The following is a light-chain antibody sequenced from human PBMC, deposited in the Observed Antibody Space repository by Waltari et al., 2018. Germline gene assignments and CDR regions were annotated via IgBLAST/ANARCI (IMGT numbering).Light chain of an antibody. Sequence: EIVMTQSPATLSVSPGESATLSCRASQSIRNTLAWYQQKPGQAPRLLIHSTSIWAPGIPTRFNGSGSGTEFTLSISSLQSEDFALYYCHHYNNWGTFGQGTKVEFK. V-gene: IGKV3-15*01. CDR2: STS. CDR1: QSIRNT. CDR3: HHYNNWGT. J-gene: IGKJ1*01.